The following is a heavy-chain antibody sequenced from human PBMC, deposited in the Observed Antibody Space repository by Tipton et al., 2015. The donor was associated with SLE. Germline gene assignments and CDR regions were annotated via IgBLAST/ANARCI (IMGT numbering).Heavy chain of an antibody. Sequence: TLSLTCTVSGGSISSGSYYWSWIRQPAGKGLEWIGRIYTSGSTNYNPSLKSRVTISVYTSKNQFSLTLSSATAADTAIYYCARWKFVTMTGGFDIWGQGTMFTVSS. D-gene: IGHD1-1*01. CDR2: IYTSGST. V-gene: IGHV4-61*02. CDR3: ARWKFVTMTGGFDI. J-gene: IGHJ3*02. CDR1: GGSISSGSYY.